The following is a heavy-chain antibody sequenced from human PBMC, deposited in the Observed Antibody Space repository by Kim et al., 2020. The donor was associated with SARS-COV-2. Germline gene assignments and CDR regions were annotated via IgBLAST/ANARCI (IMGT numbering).Heavy chain of an antibody. CDR2: IYSIGTI. J-gene: IGHJ4*02. CDR1: GFTVSSNY. V-gene: IGHV3-53*01. Sequence: GGSLRLSCAVSGFTVSSNYMSWVRQAPGKGLESVSIIYSIGTIYYADSVEGRFTISRDNSKNTLYLQMNSLRAEDTAVYYCARWDGRSYDYWGQGTLVTVSS. CDR3: ARWDGRSYDY. D-gene: IGHD1-26*01.